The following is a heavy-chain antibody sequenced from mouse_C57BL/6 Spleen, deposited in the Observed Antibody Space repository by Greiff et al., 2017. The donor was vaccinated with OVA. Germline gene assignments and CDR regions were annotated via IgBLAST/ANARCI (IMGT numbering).Heavy chain of an antibody. CDR2: IDPSDSET. J-gene: IGHJ1*03. CDR3: ARYGSFITTVADWYFDV. CDR1: GYPFTSYW. D-gene: IGHD1-1*01. V-gene: IGHV1-52*01. Sequence: QVQLQQPGAELVRPGSSVKLSCKASGYPFTSYWMHWVKQRPIQGLEWIGNIDPSDSETHYNQKFKDKATLTVDKSSSTAYMQLSSLTSEDSAVYYCARYGSFITTVADWYFDVWGTGTTVTVSS.